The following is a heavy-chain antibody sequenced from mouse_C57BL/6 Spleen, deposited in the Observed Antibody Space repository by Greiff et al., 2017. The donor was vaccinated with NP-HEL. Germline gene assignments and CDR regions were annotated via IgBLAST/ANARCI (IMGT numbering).Heavy chain of an antibody. D-gene: IGHD1-1*01. V-gene: IGHV1-59*01. CDR3: ARNYGSSFSYAMDY. J-gene: IGHJ4*01. CDR1: GYTFTSYW. CDR2: IDPSDSYT. Sequence: VKLMESGAELVRPGTSVKLSCKASGYTFTSYWMHWVKQRPGQGLEWIGVIDPSDSYTNYNQKFKGKATLTVDTSSSTAYMQLSSLTSEDSAVYYCARNYGSSFSYAMDYWGQGTSVTVSS.